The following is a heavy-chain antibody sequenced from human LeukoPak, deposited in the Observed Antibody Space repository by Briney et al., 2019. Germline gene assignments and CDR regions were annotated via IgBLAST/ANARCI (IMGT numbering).Heavy chain of an antibody. Sequence: ASVKVSCKASGYPFTAHCLNWVRQAPGQGLEWMGNIDTTTGNPRYAQDFTGRFVFSLDTSVSTAYLQITSLKADDTAAYYCVRGTPTPGMDYWGQGAQVTVSS. CDR3: VRGTPTPGMDY. CDR1: GYPFTAHC. J-gene: IGHJ4*02. CDR2: IDTTTGNP. V-gene: IGHV7-4-1*02. D-gene: IGHD3-10*01.